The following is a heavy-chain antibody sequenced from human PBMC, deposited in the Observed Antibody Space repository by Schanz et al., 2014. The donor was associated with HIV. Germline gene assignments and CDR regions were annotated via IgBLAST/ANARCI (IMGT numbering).Heavy chain of an antibody. D-gene: IGHD3-22*01. CDR2: ISYDGRNK. CDR1: GFSFDTFG. CDR3: ARDFSQGRDSSGPYDAFDL. V-gene: IGHV3-30*03. J-gene: IGHJ3*01. Sequence: QVQLVESGGGVVQPGRSLRLSCAGSGFSFDTFGIHWVRQAPGKGLEWLAVISYDGRNKKFANSVKGRFTISRDNSKNTVYLQMYSLRAADTAVYYCARDFSQGRDSSGPYDAFDLWGQGTMVTVSA.